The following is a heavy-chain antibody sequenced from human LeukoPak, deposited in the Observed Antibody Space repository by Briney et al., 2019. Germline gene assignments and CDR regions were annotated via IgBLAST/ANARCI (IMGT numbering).Heavy chain of an antibody. V-gene: IGHV1-46*01. CDR1: GYTFTSYY. CDR3: ARPLNYGGNLWWGHDAFDI. J-gene: IGHJ3*02. Sequence: ASVKVSCKASGYTFTSYYMHWVRQAPGQGLEWMGIINPNGGSTSYAQKFQGRVTMTRDTSTSTVYMELSSLRSEDTAVYYCARPLNYGGNLWWGHDAFDIWGQGTMVTVSS. CDR2: INPNGGST. D-gene: IGHD4-23*01.